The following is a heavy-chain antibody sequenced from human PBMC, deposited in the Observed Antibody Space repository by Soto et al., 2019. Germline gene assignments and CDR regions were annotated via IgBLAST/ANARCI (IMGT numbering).Heavy chain of an antibody. Sequence: GGSLRLSCAASGFTFSSYAMSWVRQAPGKGLEWVSAISGSGGSTYYADSVKGRFTISRDNSKNTLYLQMNSLRAEDTAVYYCAKGGDYYYYYYMDVWGKGTTVTVSS. CDR2: ISGSGGST. CDR1: GFTFSSYA. CDR3: AKGGDYYYYYYMDV. V-gene: IGHV3-23*01. J-gene: IGHJ6*03. D-gene: IGHD4-17*01.